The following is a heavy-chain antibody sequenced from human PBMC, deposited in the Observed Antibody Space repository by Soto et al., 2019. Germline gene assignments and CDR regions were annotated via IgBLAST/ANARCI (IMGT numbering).Heavy chain of an antibody. J-gene: IGHJ6*03. V-gene: IGHV4-34*01. CDR1: GGSFGGYY. Sequence: SGTLSLTCAVYGGSFGGYYWSWIRQRPGKGLEWIGEINHSGSTNYNPSLKSRVTISVDTSKNQFSLKLSSVTAADTAVYYCVIFRATGYYHYYLYVRAQGTTVPVSS. D-gene: IGHD3-3*01. CDR2: INHSGST. CDR3: VIFRATGYYHYYLYV.